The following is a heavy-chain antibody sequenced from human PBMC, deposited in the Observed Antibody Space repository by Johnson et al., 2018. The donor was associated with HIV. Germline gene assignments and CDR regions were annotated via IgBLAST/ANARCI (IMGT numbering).Heavy chain of an antibody. J-gene: IGHJ3*01. CDR2: INWNGGNT. Sequence: MQLVESGGGVLRPGASLRLSCEGFGFIFDDYGLNWVRQGPGKGLEWVSGINWNGGNTGYADSVKGRCTISRDNDNSSVYMQMNNLRAEDTAFYYCARRDSGSLSFDLWGQGTMVTVSS. V-gene: IGHV3-20*04. CDR3: ARRDSGSLSFDL. D-gene: IGHD1-26*01. CDR1: GFIFDDYG.